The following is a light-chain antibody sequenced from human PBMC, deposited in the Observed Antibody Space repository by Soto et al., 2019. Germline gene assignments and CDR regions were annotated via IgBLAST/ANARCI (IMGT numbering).Light chain of an antibody. CDR2: DAS. CDR3: QQGSYWPRVS. Sequence: EIVVTQSPATLSLSPGERATLSCRASQSVGSYLAWYQQKPGQAPRLVMFDASYRGSDIPDRFSGSGFGTEFTLTISGLEPEDCAVYFCQQGSYWPRVSFGGGTKVEIK. J-gene: IGKJ4*01. CDR1: QSVGSY. V-gene: IGKV3-11*01.